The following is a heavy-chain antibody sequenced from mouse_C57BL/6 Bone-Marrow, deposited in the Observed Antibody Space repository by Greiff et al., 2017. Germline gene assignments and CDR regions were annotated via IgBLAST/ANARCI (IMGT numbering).Heavy chain of an antibody. J-gene: IGHJ3*01. CDR3: AKRNLGAGFAY. D-gene: IGHD4-1*01. CDR2: IDPSDSYT. CDR1: GYTFTSYW. V-gene: IGHV1-59*01. Sequence: VQLQQPGAELVRPGTSVTLSCKASGYTFTSYWMHWVKQRPGQGLEWIGVIDPSDSYTNYNQKFKGKATLTADKSSNTAYMELRRLTTEDAAVESCAKRNLGAGFAYWGQGTLVTVSA.